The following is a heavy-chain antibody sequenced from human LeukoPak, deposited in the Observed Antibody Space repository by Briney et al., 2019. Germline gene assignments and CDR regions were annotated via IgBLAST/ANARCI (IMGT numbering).Heavy chain of an antibody. D-gene: IGHD3-10*01. CDR3: AKVQAITMVRGVIKGWFDP. V-gene: IGHV1-8*01. J-gene: IGHJ5*02. CDR1: GYTFTSYD. Sequence: ASVKVSCKASGYTFTSYDINWVRQATGQGLEWMGWMNPNSGNTGYAQKFQGRVTMTRNTSISTAYMELNSLRAEDTAVYYCAKVQAITMVRGVIKGWFDPWGQGTLVTVSS. CDR2: MNPNSGNT.